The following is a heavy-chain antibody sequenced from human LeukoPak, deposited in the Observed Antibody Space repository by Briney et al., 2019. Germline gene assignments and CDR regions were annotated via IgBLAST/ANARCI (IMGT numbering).Heavy chain of an antibody. CDR3: AKFKGQWLVLGIVDY. CDR2: ISGSGGST. D-gene: IGHD6-19*01. J-gene: IGHJ4*02. CDR1: GFTFSSYA. Sequence: GGSLRLSCAASGFTFSSYAMSWVRQAPGKGLEWVSAISGSGGSTYYADSVKGRFTISRDNSKNTLYLQMNSLRAEDTAVYYCAKFKGQWLVLGIVDYWGQGTLVTASS. V-gene: IGHV3-23*01.